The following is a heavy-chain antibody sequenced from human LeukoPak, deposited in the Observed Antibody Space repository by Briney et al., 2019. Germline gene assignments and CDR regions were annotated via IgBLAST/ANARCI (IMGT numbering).Heavy chain of an antibody. CDR3: ASPKQNYYDSSLYFDY. D-gene: IGHD3-22*01. J-gene: IGHJ4*03. CDR1: GFTFSDYY. V-gene: IGHV3-11*01. CDR2: ISSSGSTI. Sequence: GVSLRLSCAASGFTFSDYYMSWIRQAPGKGLEWVSYISSSGSTIYYADSVKGRFTISRDNAKNSLYLQMNSLRAEDTAVYYCASPKQNYYDSSLYFDYWGHGTPVTVSS.